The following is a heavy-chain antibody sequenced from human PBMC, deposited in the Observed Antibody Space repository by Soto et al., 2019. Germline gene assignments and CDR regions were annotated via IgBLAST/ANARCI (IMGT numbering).Heavy chain of an antibody. D-gene: IGHD3-22*01. Sequence: SETLSLTCTVSGGSISSYYWSWIRQPPGKGLEWIGYIYYSGSTNYNPSLKSRVTISVDTSKNQFSLKLSSVTAADTAVYYCARVKRRETLNYYDSRGAFDIWGQGTMVTVSS. J-gene: IGHJ3*02. CDR1: GGSISSYY. V-gene: IGHV4-59*01. CDR3: ARVKRRETLNYYDSRGAFDI. CDR2: IYYSGST.